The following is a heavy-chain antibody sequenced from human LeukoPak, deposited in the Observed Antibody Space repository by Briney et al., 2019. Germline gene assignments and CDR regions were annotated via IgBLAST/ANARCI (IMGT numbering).Heavy chain of an antibody. CDR2: INAGGSST. J-gene: IGHJ4*02. CDR1: GFTFSSYW. Sequence: PGGSLRLSCAASGFTFSSYWMHWVRHAPGKGLVWVSRINAGGSSTTYADSVKGRFTISRDNAKNTLYLQMNSLRAEDTAVYYCARSNQADDYWGQGTLVTVSS. D-gene: IGHD4-11*01. CDR3: ARSNQADDY. V-gene: IGHV3-74*01.